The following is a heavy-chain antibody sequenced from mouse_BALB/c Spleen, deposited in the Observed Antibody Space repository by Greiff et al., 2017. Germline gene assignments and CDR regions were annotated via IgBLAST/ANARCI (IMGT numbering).Heavy chain of an antibody. CDR3: ASGSRYYFDY. V-gene: IGHV14-1*02. J-gene: IGHJ2*01. CDR1: GFNIKDYY. Sequence: VHVKQSGAELVRPGALVKLSCKASGFNIKDYYMHWVKQRPEQGLEWIGWIDPENGNTIYDPKFQGKASITADTSSNTAYLQLSSLTSEDTAVYYCASGSRYYFDYWGQGTTLTVSS. D-gene: IGHD1-1*01. CDR2: IDPENGNT.